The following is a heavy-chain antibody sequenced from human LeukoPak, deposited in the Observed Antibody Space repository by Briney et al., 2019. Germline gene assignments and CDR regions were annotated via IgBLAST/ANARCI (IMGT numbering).Heavy chain of an antibody. CDR2: MYTRGST. CDR3: ARGIVRYYGSGSPTHLDY. V-gene: IGHV4-61*02. D-gene: IGHD3-10*01. J-gene: IGHJ4*02. CDR1: GGSINSGDDY. Sequence: PSETLSLTCTVSGGSINSGDDYWSWIRQPAGKGLEWIGRMYTRGSTDYNPSLKSRVTISVDTSKNQFSLKLSSVTAADTAAYYCARGIVRYYGSGSPTHLDYWGQGTLVTVSS.